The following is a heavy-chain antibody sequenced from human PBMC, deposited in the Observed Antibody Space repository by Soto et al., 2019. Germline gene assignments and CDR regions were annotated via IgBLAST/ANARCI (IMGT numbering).Heavy chain of an antibody. J-gene: IGHJ6*02. CDR2: ISAYNGNT. D-gene: IGHD2-8*01. CDR3: ARDVLITTWDYYYGMDV. V-gene: IGHV1-18*01. Sequence: ASVKVSCKASGYTFTSYGISWVRRAPGQGLEWMGWISAYNGNTNYAQKLQGRVTMTTDTSTSTAYMELRSLRSDDTAVYYCARDVLITTWDYYYGMDVWGQGTTVTVSS. CDR1: GYTFTSYG.